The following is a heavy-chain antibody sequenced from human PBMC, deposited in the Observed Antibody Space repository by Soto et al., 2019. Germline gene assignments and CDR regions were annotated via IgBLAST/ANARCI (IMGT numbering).Heavy chain of an antibody. D-gene: IGHD3-22*01. V-gene: IGHV4-59*01. J-gene: IGHJ3*02. CDR3: ARGLYYYDSSGPNAFDI. CDR1: GGSISSYY. Sequence: PSETLSLTCTVSGGSISSYYWSWIRQPPGKGLEWIGYIYYSGSTNYNPSLKSRVTISVDTSKNQFSLKLSSVTAADTAVYYCARGLYYYDSSGPNAFDIWGQGTMVT. CDR2: IYYSGST.